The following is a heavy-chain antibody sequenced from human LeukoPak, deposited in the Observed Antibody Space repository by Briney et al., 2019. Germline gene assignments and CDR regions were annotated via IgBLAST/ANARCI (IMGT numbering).Heavy chain of an antibody. V-gene: IGHV4-34*01. Sequence: PSETLSLTCAVYGGSFSGYYWSWIRQPPGKGLEWIGEINHSGSTNYNPSLKSRVTISVDTSKNQFSLKLSSVTAADTAVYYCASLDYYDSSGPPFDIWGQGTMVTVSS. CDR2: INHSGST. CDR3: ASLDYYDSSGPPFDI. D-gene: IGHD3-22*01. CDR1: GGSFSGYY. J-gene: IGHJ3*02.